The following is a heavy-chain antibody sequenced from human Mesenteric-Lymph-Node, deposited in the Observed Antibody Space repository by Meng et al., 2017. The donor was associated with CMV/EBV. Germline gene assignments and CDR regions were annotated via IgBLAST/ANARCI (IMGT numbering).Heavy chain of an antibody. CDR2: INHSGST. CDR3: ARGSSYDILTGYFDY. V-gene: IGHV4-34*01. Sequence: QSQLDQWGAGLLKPSETLSVTCAVYGGSFSGYYWNWIRQSPEKGLEWIGEINHSGSTTYNPSFTSRIIISVDTSTNQISLNMSSVTAADTAVYYCARGSSYDILTGYFDYWGQGALVTVSS. D-gene: IGHD3-9*01. CDR1: GGSFSGYY. J-gene: IGHJ4*02.